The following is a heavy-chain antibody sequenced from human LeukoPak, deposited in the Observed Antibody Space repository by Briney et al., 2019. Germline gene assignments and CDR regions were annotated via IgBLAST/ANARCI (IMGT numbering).Heavy chain of an antibody. Sequence: ASVKVSCKVSGYTLTELSMHWVRQAPGKGLEWMGGFDPKDGETIYAQKFQGRVTMTEDTSTDTAYMELSSLRSEDTAVYYCATSYYDSSGYSYWGQGTLVTVSS. CDR3: ATSYYDSSGYSY. CDR2: FDPKDGET. CDR1: GYTLTELS. V-gene: IGHV1-24*01. J-gene: IGHJ4*02. D-gene: IGHD3-22*01.